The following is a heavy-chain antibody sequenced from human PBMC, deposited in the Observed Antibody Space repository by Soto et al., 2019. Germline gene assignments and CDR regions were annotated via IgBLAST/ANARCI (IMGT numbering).Heavy chain of an antibody. CDR1: GFTFSSYA. D-gene: IGHD1-26*01. V-gene: IGHV3-30-3*01. CDR3: AREDRVGATQGAYFQH. J-gene: IGHJ1*01. CDR2: ISYDGSNK. Sequence: QVQLVESGGGVVQPGRSLRLSCAASGFTFSSYAMHWVRQAPGKGLEWVAVISYDGSNKYYADSVKGRFTISRDNSKNTLYLQMNSLRPGDTAVYYCAREDRVGATQGAYFQHWGQGTLVTVSS.